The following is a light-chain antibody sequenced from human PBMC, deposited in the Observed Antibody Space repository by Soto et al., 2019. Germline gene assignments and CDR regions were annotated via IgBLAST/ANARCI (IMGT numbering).Light chain of an antibody. CDR2: GAS. CDR1: QSVSSN. V-gene: IGKV3-20*01. J-gene: IGKJ3*01. Sequence: EMVMTQSPATLSVSPGERATLSCRASQSVSSNLAWYQQKPGQAPRLLIYGASSRATGIPDRFSGSGSGTDFTLTISRLEPEDFSVYYCHQYGTAPLTFGPGTKVDIK. CDR3: HQYGTAPLT.